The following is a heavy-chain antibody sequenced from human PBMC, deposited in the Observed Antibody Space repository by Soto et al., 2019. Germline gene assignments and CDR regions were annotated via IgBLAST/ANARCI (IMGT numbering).Heavy chain of an antibody. Sequence: QDQLVQSGAEVKKPGSSVKVSCKAPGGTFSRYTINSVRQAPGQGLEGMGRVVPKIGSINFIRKFQGRLSLTADKSTRTAFLELSSLRPEDTAVYYCTRGGRESNWNDWNFEYWGQGTQVTVSS. CDR2: VVPKIGSI. D-gene: IGHD1-20*01. CDR1: GGTFSRYT. V-gene: IGHV1-69*08. CDR3: TRGGRESNWNDWNFEY. J-gene: IGHJ4*02.